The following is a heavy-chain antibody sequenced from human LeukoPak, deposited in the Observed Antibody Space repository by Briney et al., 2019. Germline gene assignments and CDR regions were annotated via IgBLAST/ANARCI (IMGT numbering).Heavy chain of an antibody. CDR3: ARSLSSVDAFDI. D-gene: IGHD6-25*01. J-gene: IGHJ3*02. CDR2: MNPNSGNT. Sequence: ASVKVSCKASGYTFTSYDINWVRQATGQGLEWMGWMNPNSGNTSYAQKFQGRVTMTRDMSTSTVYMELSSLRSEDTAVYYCARSLSSVDAFDIWGQGTMVTVSS. CDR1: GYTFTSYD. V-gene: IGHV1-8*01.